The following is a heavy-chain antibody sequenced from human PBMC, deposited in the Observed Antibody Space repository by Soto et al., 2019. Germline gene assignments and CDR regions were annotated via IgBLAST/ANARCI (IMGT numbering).Heavy chain of an antibody. CDR1: GFTFSGSA. CDR2: IRSKANSYVT. J-gene: IGHJ3*02. CDR3: TRHGGRGYSGYDDAFYI. V-gene: IGHV3-73*01. Sequence: GGSLRLSCAASGFTFSGSAMHWVRQASGKGLEWVGRIRSKANSYVTAYAASVKGRFTISRDDSKNTAYLQMNSLKTEDTAVYYCTRHGGRGYSGYDDAFYICGQGTMVTVSS. D-gene: IGHD5-12*01.